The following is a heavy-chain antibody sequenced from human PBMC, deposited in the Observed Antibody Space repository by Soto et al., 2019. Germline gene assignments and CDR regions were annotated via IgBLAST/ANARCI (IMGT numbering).Heavy chain of an antibody. CDR3: AREPGIAVAGTFSPPRPCDY. Sequence: PGGSLRLSCAASGFTFSSYGMHWVRQAPGKGLEWVAVIWYDGSNKYYADSVKGRFTISRDNSKNTLYLQMNSLRAEDTAVYYCAREPGIAVAGTFSPPRPCDYWGQGTLVTVSS. CDR2: IWYDGSNK. CDR1: GFTFSSYG. D-gene: IGHD6-19*01. V-gene: IGHV3-33*01. J-gene: IGHJ4*02.